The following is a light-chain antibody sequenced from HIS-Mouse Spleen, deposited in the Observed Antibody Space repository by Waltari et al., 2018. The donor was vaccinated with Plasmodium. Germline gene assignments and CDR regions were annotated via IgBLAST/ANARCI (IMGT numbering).Light chain of an antibody. Sequence: DVVMTQSPLSLPVTLGQPASISCRSSQSLVHSDGNTYLNWFQQMPGQSPRRLIYKVSNRDTGVPDRFSGSGSGTDFTLKISRVEGEDVGVYYCMQGTHWPPWTFGQGTKVEIK. J-gene: IGKJ1*01. CDR3: MQGTHWPPWT. CDR1: QSLVHSDGNTY. CDR2: KVS. V-gene: IGKV2-30*02.